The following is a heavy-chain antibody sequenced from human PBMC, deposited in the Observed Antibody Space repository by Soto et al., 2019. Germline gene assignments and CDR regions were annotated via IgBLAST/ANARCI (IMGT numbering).Heavy chain of an antibody. Sequence: GASVKVSCKASGGTFSNDIITWVRQAPGQGLEWMGRIIPLLDITNYAQKFQGRVTITADKSTSTAYMELNSLRSEDTAVYYCVGDSPIGSTYSGYDGIDYWGQGTLVTVSS. CDR2: IIPLLDIT. V-gene: IGHV1-69*04. J-gene: IGHJ4*02. D-gene: IGHD5-12*01. CDR3: VGDSPIGSTYSGYDGIDY. CDR1: GGTFSNDI.